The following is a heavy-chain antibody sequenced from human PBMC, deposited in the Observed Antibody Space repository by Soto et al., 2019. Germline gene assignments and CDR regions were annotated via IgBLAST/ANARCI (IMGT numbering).Heavy chain of an antibody. CDR2: LYYSGST. J-gene: IGHJ6*02. V-gene: IGHV4-61*01. CDR3: ARERWDSSGRYGMDV. D-gene: IGHD6-19*01. Sequence: SLTCTVSGGSVSSATYYWSWIRQPPGKGLEWIGYLYYSGSTNYNPSLKSRLTISIDTSKNQFSLKLNSVTAADTAVYYCARERWDSSGRYGMDVWGQGTTVTVSS. CDR1: GGSVSSATYY.